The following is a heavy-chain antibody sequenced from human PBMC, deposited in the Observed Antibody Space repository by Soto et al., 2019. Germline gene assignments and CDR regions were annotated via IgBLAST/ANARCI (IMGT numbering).Heavy chain of an antibody. CDR2: ISGSGGST. Sequence: PGGSLRLSCAASGFTFNSNAMSWVRQAPGKGLEWVSAISGSGGSTFYADSVKGRFTISRDNSKNTLYLQMNSLRAEDAAVFYCAKGASPSYCSGGSCPYYFDYWGQGTLVTV. D-gene: IGHD2-15*01. CDR1: GFTFNSNA. J-gene: IGHJ4*02. CDR3: AKGASPSYCSGGSCPYYFDY. V-gene: IGHV3-23*01.